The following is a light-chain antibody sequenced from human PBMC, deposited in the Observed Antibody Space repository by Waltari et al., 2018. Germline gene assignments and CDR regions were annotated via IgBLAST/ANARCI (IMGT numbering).Light chain of an antibody. V-gene: IGLV2-14*01. Sequence: QSALTQPASVSGSPGQSITISCTGTSSDVGASNYVSWYQQHPGKAPKLMIYEVSTRPSGVSNRFSGSKAGNTASLTISGLQAEDEADYYCSSYTSSSTLVFGGGTKLTVL. J-gene: IGLJ2*01. CDR3: SSYTSSSTLV. CDR2: EVS. CDR1: SSDVGASNY.